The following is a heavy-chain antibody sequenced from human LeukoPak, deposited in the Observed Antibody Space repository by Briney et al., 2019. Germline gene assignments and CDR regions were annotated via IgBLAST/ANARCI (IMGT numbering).Heavy chain of an antibody. D-gene: IGHD6-19*01. CDR1: GGSISSSSYY. J-gene: IGHJ5*02. CDR3: ARGPYSSLGDWFDP. V-gene: IGHV4-39*07. CDR2: IYYGGST. Sequence: SETLSLTCTVSGGSISSSSYYWGWIRQPPGKGLEWIGSIYYGGSTYYNPSLKSRVTISVDTSKNQFSLKLSSVTAADTAVYYCARGPYSSLGDWFDPWGQGTLVTVSS.